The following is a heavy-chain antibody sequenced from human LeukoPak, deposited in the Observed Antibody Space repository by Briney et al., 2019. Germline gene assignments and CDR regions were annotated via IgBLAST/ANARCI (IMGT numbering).Heavy chain of an antibody. D-gene: IGHD4-11*01. CDR1: GGSFSGYY. CDR2: INHSGST. J-gene: IGHJ4*02. CDR3: ARTVTTDYFDY. V-gene: IGHV4-34*01. Sequence: PSETLSLTCAVYGGSFSGYYWSWIRQPPGKGLEWIGEINHSGSTNYNPSLKSRVTISVDTSKNQFSPKLSSVTAADTAVYYCARTVTTDYFDYWGQGTLVTVSS.